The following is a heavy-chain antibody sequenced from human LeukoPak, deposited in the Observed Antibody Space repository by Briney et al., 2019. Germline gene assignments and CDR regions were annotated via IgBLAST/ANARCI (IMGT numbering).Heavy chain of an antibody. CDR1: GYTFTSYY. CDR3: ASSSRAGWLLYHYAFDY. V-gene: IGHV1-46*01. Sequence: ASVKVSCKASGYTFTSYYMHWVRQAPGQGLEWMGIINPSGGSTSYAQKFQGRVTMTRDTSTSTVYMELSSLRSEDTAVYYCASSSRAGWLLYHYAFDYWGQETLVTVSS. J-gene: IGHJ4*02. D-gene: IGHD3-3*01. CDR2: INPSGGST.